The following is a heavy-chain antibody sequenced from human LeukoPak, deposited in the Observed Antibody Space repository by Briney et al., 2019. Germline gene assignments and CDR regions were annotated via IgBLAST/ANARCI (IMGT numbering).Heavy chain of an antibody. Sequence: GGSLRLSCAASGFTFSSYGMHWVRQAPGKGLECVAVISYDGSNKYYADSVKGRFTISRDNSKNTLYLQMNSLRAEDTAVYYCAKDDIVVAVSFADYWGQGTLVTVSS. J-gene: IGHJ4*02. V-gene: IGHV3-30*18. D-gene: IGHD2-15*01. CDR2: ISYDGSNK. CDR3: AKDDIVVAVSFADY. CDR1: GFTFSSYG.